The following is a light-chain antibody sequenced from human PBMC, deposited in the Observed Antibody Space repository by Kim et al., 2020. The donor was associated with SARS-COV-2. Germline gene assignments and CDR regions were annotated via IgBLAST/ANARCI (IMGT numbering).Light chain of an antibody. J-gene: IGLJ3*02. CDR3: QTWGPGIRV. V-gene: IGLV4-69*01. Sequence: ASVKLTCTLSSGHSSYDIAWHQQQPETGPRYLMKLNSDGSLSKGDGIPDRFSGSSSGPERYLTISSLQSEDEADYYCQTWGPGIRVFGGGTQLTVL. CDR1: SGHSSYD. CDR2: LNSDGSL.